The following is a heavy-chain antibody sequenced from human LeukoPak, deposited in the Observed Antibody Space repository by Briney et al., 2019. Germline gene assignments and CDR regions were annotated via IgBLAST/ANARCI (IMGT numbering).Heavy chain of an antibody. CDR3: AKTGQQLVAYYFDY. Sequence: PGGSLRLSCAASGFTFGSYAMSWVRQAPGKGLEWVSTISGGGGSTYYADSVTGRFSISRDNSKNTLSLQMSSLSAEDTAVYYCAKTGQQLVAYYFDYWGQGTLVTVSS. CDR1: GFTFGSYA. V-gene: IGHV3-23*01. D-gene: IGHD6-13*01. J-gene: IGHJ4*02. CDR2: ISGGGGST.